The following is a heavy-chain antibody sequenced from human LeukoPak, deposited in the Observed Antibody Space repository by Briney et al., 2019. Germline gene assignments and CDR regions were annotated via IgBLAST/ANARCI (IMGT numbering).Heavy chain of an antibody. Sequence: KASETLSLTCTVSGGSISSYYWSWIRQPPGKGLEWIGHIYGSGSTNYDPSLESRVTLSVDTSKNQFSLKLSSVTAADTAVYYCAREGTSGTHLNWFDPWGQGTLVTVSS. D-gene: IGHD1-1*01. CDR3: AREGTSGTHLNWFDP. V-gene: IGHV4-59*01. CDR2: IYGSGST. CDR1: GGSISSYY. J-gene: IGHJ5*02.